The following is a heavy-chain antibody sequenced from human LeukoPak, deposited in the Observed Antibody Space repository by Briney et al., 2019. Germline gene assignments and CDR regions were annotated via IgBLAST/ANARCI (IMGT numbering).Heavy chain of an antibody. CDR2: IRSNAYGGTT. J-gene: IGHJ4*02. V-gene: IGHV3-49*03. CDR1: GFTFGDYA. Sequence: GGSLRLSCTTSGFTFGDYAVSWFRQAPGKGLEWVGFIRSNAYGGTTDYAASVKGRFTISRDDSKSIAYLQMNSLKTEDTAVYYCTRSAFDYWGQGTLVTVSS. CDR3: TRSAFDY. D-gene: IGHD2-2*01.